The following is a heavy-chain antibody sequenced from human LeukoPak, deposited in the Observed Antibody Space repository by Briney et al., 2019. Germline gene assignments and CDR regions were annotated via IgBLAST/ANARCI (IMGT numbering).Heavy chain of an antibody. CDR3: TAVPSTAVVTVGDY. V-gene: IGHV3-15*01. Sequence: SGGSLRLSCAASGFIFSNAWMNWVRQAPGKGLEWVGRIKSQTDGGTTDYAAPVKGRFTISRDDSKNMLYLQMNSLKTDDTAVYFCTAVPSTAVVTVGDYWGQGTLVTVSS. J-gene: IGHJ4*02. CDR1: GFIFSNAW. CDR2: IKSQTDGGTT. D-gene: IGHD2-21*02.